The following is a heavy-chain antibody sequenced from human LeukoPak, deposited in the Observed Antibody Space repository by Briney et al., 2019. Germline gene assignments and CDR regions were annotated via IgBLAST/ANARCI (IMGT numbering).Heavy chain of an antibody. CDR1: GFTFSSYW. V-gene: IGHV3-7*01. CDR3: ARDDTDYDSTAYFDY. Sequence: GGSLRLSCAASGFTFSSYWMSWVRQAPGKGLEWVANIKQDGSEKYYVDSVKGRFTISRDNAKNSLYPQMNSLRAGDTAVYYCARDDTDYDSTAYFDYWGQGTLVTVSS. CDR2: IKQDGSEK. D-gene: IGHD3-16*01. J-gene: IGHJ4*02.